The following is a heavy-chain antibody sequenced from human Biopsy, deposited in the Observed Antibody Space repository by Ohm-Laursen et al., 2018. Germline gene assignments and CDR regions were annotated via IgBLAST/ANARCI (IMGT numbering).Heavy chain of an antibody. CDR1: GFSLSARGMC. CDR2: VDWDDYK. V-gene: IGHV2-70*11. Sequence: TQTLTLTCSFSGFSLSARGMCVSWIRQAPGKALEWLARVDWDDYKDYSASLQTKLSISKDTSNDQVVLTVNNVDPADTATYYCARTPILIVSAGLVYRHRRHLQGMDVRGQGIAATVS. CDR3: ARTPILIVSAGLVYRHRRHLQGMDV. J-gene: IGHJ6*02. D-gene: IGHD6-13*01.